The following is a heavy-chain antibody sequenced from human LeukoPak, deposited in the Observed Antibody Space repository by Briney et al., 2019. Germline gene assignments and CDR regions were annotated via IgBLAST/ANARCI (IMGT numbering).Heavy chain of an antibody. CDR1: GFTFSSYG. J-gene: IGHJ4*02. CDR3: ARDGSYYDSGGYDY. CDR2: IWYDGSNK. D-gene: IGHD3-22*01. Sequence: RSLRLSCAASGFTFSSYGMHWVRQAPGKGLEWVAVIWYDGSNKYYADSVKGRFTISRDNSKNTLYLRMNSLRAEDTAVYYCARDGSYYDSGGYDYWGQGTLVTVSS. V-gene: IGHV3-33*01.